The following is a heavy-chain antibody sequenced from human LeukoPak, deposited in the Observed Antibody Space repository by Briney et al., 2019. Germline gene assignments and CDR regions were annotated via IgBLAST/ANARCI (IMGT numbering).Heavy chain of an antibody. Sequence: PSETLSLTCTVSGGSISSSSYYWGWIRQPPGKGLEWIGSMYSSGSTYYNPSPKSRVTISVDTSKNQFSLKLSSVTAADTAAYYCARSGSGYLRYYFDYWGQGTLVTVSS. V-gene: IGHV4-39*07. J-gene: IGHJ4*02. D-gene: IGHD5-12*01. CDR1: GGSISSSSYY. CDR3: ARSGSGYLRYYFDY. CDR2: MYSSGST.